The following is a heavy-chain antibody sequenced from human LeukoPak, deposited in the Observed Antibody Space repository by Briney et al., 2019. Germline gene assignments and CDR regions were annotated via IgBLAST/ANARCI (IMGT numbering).Heavy chain of an antibody. CDR1: GFAFSTYG. D-gene: IGHD2-2*01. CDR2: IRFDGSNK. J-gene: IGHJ4*02. Sequence: GGSLRLSCAASGFAFSTYGIHWVRQAPGKGLEWVAFIRFDGSNKHYADSVKGRFTISRDNAKNSLYLQMNSLRAEDTAVYYCARVQLLRTFDYWGQGTLVTVSS. CDR3: ARVQLLRTFDY. V-gene: IGHV3-30*02.